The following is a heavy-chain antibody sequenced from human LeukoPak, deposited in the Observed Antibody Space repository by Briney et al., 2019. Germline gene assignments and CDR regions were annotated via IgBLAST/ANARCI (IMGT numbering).Heavy chain of an antibody. Sequence: ASVKVSCKASGGTFNNYAINWVRQAPGQGLEWMGGIIPIFGTANYAQKFQGRVTITADKSTSTAYMELSSLRSEDTAVYYCAAYDYVWGSYRGTYYMDVWGKGTTVTVSS. D-gene: IGHD3-16*02. V-gene: IGHV1-69*06. CDR3: AAYDYVWGSYRGTYYMDV. CDR2: IIPIFGTA. CDR1: GGTFNNYA. J-gene: IGHJ6*03.